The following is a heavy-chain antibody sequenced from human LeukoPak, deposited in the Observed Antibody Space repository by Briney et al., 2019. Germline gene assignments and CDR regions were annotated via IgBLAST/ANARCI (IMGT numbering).Heavy chain of an antibody. J-gene: IGHJ3*02. CDR3: ARDPLWGSGTSTAFDI. CDR1: GYTFTSYA. Sequence: ASVKVSCKASGYTFTSYAMHWVRQAPGQRLEWMGWINAGNGNTKYSQKFQGRVTITRDTSASTVYMELSSLRSEDTAVYYCARDPLWGSGTSTAFDIWGQGTMVTVSS. CDR2: INAGNGNT. V-gene: IGHV1-3*01. D-gene: IGHD3-10*01.